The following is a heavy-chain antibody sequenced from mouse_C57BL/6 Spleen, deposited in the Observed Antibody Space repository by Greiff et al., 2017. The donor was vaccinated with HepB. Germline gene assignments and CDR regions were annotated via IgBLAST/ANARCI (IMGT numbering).Heavy chain of an antibody. CDR1: GYTFTEYT. CDR3: ARHEALYYYGSSDWYFDV. D-gene: IGHD1-1*01. Sequence: QVTLKVSGAELVKPGASVKLSCKASGYTFTEYTIHWVKQRSGQGLEWIGWFYPGSGSIKYNEKFKDKATLTADKSSSTVYMELSRLTSEDSAVYFCARHEALYYYGSSDWYFDVWGTGTTVTVSS. CDR2: FYPGSGSI. V-gene: IGHV1-62-2*01. J-gene: IGHJ1*03.